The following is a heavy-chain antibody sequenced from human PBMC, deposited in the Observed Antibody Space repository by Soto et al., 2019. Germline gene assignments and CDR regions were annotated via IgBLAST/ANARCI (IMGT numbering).Heavy chain of an antibody. CDR1: GDSVSSNSAA. D-gene: IGHD3-9*01. J-gene: IGHJ5*02. CDR2: TYYRSKWYN. V-gene: IGHV6-1*01. Sequence: SQTLSLTCAISGDSVSSNSAALNWIRQSPSRGLEWLGRTYYRSKWYNDYAVSVKSRITINPDTSKNQFSLQLNSVTPEDTAVYYCAREELRYFDWPNWFDPWGQGTLVTVSS. CDR3: AREELRYFDWPNWFDP.